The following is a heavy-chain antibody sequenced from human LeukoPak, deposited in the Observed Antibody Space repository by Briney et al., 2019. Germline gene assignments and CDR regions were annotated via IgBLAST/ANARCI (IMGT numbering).Heavy chain of an antibody. CDR1: GGTFSSYA. CDR3: ARYGRGVVGT. J-gene: IGHJ1*01. CDR2: IIPIFGTA. D-gene: IGHD6-19*01. Sequence: SVKVSCKASGGTFSSYAISWLRQAPGQGLEWMGGIIPIFGTANYAQKFQGRVTITTDGSTSTAYMELSSLRSEDTAVYYCARYGRGVVGTWGQGTLVTVSS. V-gene: IGHV1-69*05.